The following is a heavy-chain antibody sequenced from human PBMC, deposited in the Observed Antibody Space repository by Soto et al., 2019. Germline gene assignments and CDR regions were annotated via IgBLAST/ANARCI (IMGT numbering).Heavy chain of an antibody. CDR3: ARGYSDGEY. D-gene: IGHD5-18*01. CDR1: GGSISSGGYY. Sequence: QVQLQESGPGLVKPSQTLSLTCTVSGGSISSGGYYWSWIRQHPGKGLEWIGHIYNSGSTYYNPSLKSRVTIAADTYKNQFSRKLSSVAAADTTVYYGARGYSDGEYWGQGTLVTVSS. CDR2: IYNSGST. V-gene: IGHV4-31*03. J-gene: IGHJ4*02.